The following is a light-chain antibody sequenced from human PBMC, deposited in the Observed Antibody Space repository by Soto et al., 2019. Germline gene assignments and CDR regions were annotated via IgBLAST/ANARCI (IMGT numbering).Light chain of an antibody. Sequence: QSALTQPASVSGSPGQSITVSCTGTSSDVGTYNLVSWYQQHPGKAPKLMIYEGDKRPSGVTNRISGSKSGNTASLTVSGLQAGGEADYSCCSYAPGSTLVFGGGTTLTVL. V-gene: IGLV2-23*01. J-gene: IGLJ2*01. CDR1: SSDVGTYNL. CDR3: CSYAPGSTLV. CDR2: EGD.